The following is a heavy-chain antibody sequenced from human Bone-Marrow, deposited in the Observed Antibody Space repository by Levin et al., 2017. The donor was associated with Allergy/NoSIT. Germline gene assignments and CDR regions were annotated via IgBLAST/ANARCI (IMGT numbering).Heavy chain of an antibody. Sequence: GGSLRLSCAASGLTFSNYWMSWVRQAPGKGLEWVANINNDGGEKNYVDSVKGRISISRDNAKNSLYLQMNSLRADDTAVYYCARYCSSTTCHDAFDLWGQGTMVTVSS. V-gene: IGHV3-7*01. D-gene: IGHD2-2*01. CDR3: ARYCSSTTCHDAFDL. J-gene: IGHJ3*01. CDR2: INNDGGEK. CDR1: GLTFSNYW.